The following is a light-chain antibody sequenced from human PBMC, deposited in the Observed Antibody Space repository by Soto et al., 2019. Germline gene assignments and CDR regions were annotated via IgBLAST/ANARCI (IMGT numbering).Light chain of an antibody. V-gene: IGLV1-44*01. CDR1: SSNIGSNT. Sequence: QSVLTQPPSASGTPGQRVTISCSGSSSNIGSNTVNWYQQLPGTAPKLRIYSNNQRPSEVPDRFSGSKSGTSASLAISGLQSEDEADYYCAAWDDSLNGQVFGTGTQVTAL. CDR3: AAWDDSLNGQV. J-gene: IGLJ1*01. CDR2: SNN.